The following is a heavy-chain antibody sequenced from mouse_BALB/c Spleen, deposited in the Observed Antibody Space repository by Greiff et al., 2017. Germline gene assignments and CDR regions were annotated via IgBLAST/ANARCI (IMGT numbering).Heavy chain of an antibody. Sequence: VQVVESGPGLVQPSQSLSITCTVSGFSLTSYGVHWVRQSPGKGLEWLGVIWSGGSTDYNAAFISRLSISKDNSKSQVFFKMNSLQANDTAIYYCARRGYGSSYGYFDVWGAGTTVTVSS. CDR3: ARRGYGSSYGYFDV. V-gene: IGHV2-2*02. CDR2: IWSGGST. J-gene: IGHJ1*01. D-gene: IGHD1-1*01. CDR1: GFSLTSYG.